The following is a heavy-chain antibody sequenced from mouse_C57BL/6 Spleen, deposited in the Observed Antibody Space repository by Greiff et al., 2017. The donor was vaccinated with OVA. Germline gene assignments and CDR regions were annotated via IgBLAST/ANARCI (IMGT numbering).Heavy chain of an antibody. D-gene: IGHD4-1*01. CDR1: GYAFSSSW. V-gene: IGHV1-82*01. J-gene: IGHJ2*01. CDR2: IYPGDGDT. Sequence: VKLQESGPELVKPGASVKISCKASGYAFSSSWMNWVKQRPGKGLEWIGRIYPGDGDTNYNGKFKGKSTLTADKSSSTAYMQLSSLTSEDSAVYFCARGLGREYSMDYWGQGTTLTVSS. CDR3: ARGLGREYSMDY.